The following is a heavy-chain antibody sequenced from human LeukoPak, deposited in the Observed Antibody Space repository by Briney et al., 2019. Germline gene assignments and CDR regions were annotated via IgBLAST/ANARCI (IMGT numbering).Heavy chain of an antibody. Sequence: SETLSLTCTVSGGSISSGGYYWSWIRQHPGKGLEWIGYIYYSGSTYYNPSLKSRVTTSVDTSKNQFSLKLSSVTAADTAVYYCARDQKAYYDFWSGYPPPTGWFDPWGQGTLVTVSS. CDR3: ARDQKAYYDFWSGYPPPTGWFDP. J-gene: IGHJ5*02. CDR2: IYYSGST. CDR1: GGSISSGGYY. V-gene: IGHV4-31*03. D-gene: IGHD3-3*01.